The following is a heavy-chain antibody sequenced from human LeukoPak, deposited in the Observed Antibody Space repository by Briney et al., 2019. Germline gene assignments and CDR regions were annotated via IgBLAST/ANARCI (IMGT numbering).Heavy chain of an antibody. CDR1: GGSFSGYY. J-gene: IGHJ4*02. V-gene: IGHV4-34*01. Sequence: SETLSLTCAVYGGSFSGYYWSWIRQPPGKGLEWIGEINHSGSTNYNPSLKSRVTISVDTSKNQFSLKLSSVTAADTAVYYCARHGGFGGLYWGQGTLVTVSS. D-gene: IGHD3-16*01. CDR2: INHSGST. CDR3: ARHGGFGGLY.